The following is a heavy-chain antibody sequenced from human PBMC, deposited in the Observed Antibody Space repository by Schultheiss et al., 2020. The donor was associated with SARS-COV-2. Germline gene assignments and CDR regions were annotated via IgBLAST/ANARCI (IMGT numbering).Heavy chain of an antibody. V-gene: IGHV3-13*05. CDR1: GFTFSSYD. J-gene: IGHJ6*02. CDR3: ARDRVSMVRGRLYFYGMDV. CDR2: IGTAGDP. Sequence: GGSLRLSCAASGFTFSSYDMHWVRQATGKGLEWVSAIGTAGDPYYPGSVKGRFTISRDDSKNTLYLQMNSLRAEVTAMYYCARDRVSMVRGRLYFYGMDVWGQGTTVTVSS. D-gene: IGHD3-10*01.